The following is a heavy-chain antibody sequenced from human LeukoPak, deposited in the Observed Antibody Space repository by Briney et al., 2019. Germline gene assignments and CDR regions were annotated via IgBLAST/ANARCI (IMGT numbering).Heavy chain of an antibody. CDR3: ARDLGGYSYGSHFDY. J-gene: IGHJ4*02. CDR2: ITTSSSYI. V-gene: IGHV3-21*01. D-gene: IGHD5-18*01. Sequence: GGSLRLSCAASGFTFSSYGMHWVRQAPGKGLEWVSSITTSSSYIYYADSVKGRFTISRDNAKNSLYLQMNSLRAEDTAVYYCARDLGGYSYGSHFDYWGQGTLVTVSS. CDR1: GFTFSSYG.